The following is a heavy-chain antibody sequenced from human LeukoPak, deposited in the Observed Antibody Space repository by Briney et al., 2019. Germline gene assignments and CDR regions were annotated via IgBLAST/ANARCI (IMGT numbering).Heavy chain of an antibody. D-gene: IGHD3-22*01. J-gene: IGHJ4*02. CDR2: FDPEDGET. CDR1: GYTLTELS. V-gene: IGHV1-24*01. CDR3: ATFRYYYDSSGYKY. Sequence: GASVKVSCKVSGYTLTELSMHWVRQAPGKGLEWMGGFDPEDGETIYAQKFQGRVTMTEDTSTDTAYMELGSLRSEDTAVYYCATFRYYYDSSGYKYWGQGTLVTVSS.